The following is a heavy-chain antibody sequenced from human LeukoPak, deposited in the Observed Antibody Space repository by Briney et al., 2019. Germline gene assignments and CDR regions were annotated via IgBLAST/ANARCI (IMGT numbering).Heavy chain of an antibody. J-gene: IGHJ1*01. V-gene: IGHV3-48*04. Sequence: GGSLRLSCAASGFSFSSYGMSWVRQAPGKGLEWISYISDTDSAVYYADSVKGRFTISRDNTKNSLYLQMNSLRVEDTAVYYCARRLAYWGQGTLVTVSS. CDR2: ISDTDSAV. CDR3: ARRLAY. CDR1: GFSFSSYG.